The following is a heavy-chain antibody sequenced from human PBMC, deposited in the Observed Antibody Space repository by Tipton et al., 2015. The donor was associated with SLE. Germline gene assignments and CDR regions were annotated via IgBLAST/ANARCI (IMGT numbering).Heavy chain of an antibody. J-gene: IGHJ4*02. D-gene: IGHD4-11*01. CDR3: ARQFIQYLADPFDN. CDR1: GGSISSYY. V-gene: IGHV4-59*01. Sequence: TLSLTCTVSGGSISSYYWTWIRQPPGKGLEWIGFFHYSGGTNYNPSLKSRVTVSVDTSKNQFSLKLISVTAADTAVYYCARQFIQYLADPFDNWGQGTLVTVSS. CDR2: FHYSGGT.